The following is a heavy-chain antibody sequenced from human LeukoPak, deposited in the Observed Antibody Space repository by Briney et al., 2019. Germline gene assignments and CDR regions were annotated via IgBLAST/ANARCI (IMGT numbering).Heavy chain of an antibody. J-gene: IGHJ4*02. CDR1: GFTFNTYA. Sequence: GGSLRLSCEASGFTFNTYAIYWVRQAPGQGLEWVSGICVSGGCTYYADSVKGRFTISRDNSKNTVYLQMNSLTADDTAVYYCAKTTVGYSSGRYPGWPADCWGQGTLVTVSS. V-gene: IGHV3-23*01. CDR3: AKTTVGYSSGRYPGWPADC. D-gene: IGHD6-19*01. CDR2: ICVSGGCT.